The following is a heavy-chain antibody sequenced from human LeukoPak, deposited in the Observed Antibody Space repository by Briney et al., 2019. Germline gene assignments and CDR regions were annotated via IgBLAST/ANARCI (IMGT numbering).Heavy chain of an antibody. D-gene: IGHD6-19*01. CDR1: GFTFSSYG. V-gene: IGHV3-33*06. J-gene: IGHJ6*03. Sequence: PGRSLRLSCAASGFTFSSYGMHWVRQAPGKGLKWVAVIWYDGSNKYYADSVKGRFTISRDNSKNTLYLQMNSLRAEDTAVYYCAKVGGWYEQYYYYMDVWGKGTTVTVSS. CDR3: AKVGGWYEQYYYYMDV. CDR2: IWYDGSNK.